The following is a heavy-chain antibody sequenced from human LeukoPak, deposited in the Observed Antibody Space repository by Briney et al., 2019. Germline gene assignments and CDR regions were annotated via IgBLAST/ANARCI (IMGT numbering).Heavy chain of an antibody. J-gene: IGHJ4*02. CDR2: FNSDGSST. Sequence: GGSLRLSCAASGFTFSSYWMHWVRQAPGKGLVWVSRFNSDGSSTSYADSVKGRFTISRDNAKNTLYLQMNSLRAEDTAVYYCAREYSSSWGRYYFDYWGQGTLVTVSS. D-gene: IGHD6-13*01. CDR3: AREYSSSWGRYYFDY. CDR1: GFTFSSYW. V-gene: IGHV3-74*01.